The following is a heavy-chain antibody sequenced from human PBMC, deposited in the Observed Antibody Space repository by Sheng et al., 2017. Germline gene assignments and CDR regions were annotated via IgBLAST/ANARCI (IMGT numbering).Heavy chain of an antibody. CDR2: IHTNGNT. CDR1: GFTVSGNH. Sequence: EVQLMESGGGLVQPGGSLRLSCAASGFTVSGNHMSWVRQAPGKGLEWVSLIHTNGNTYYTDSVKGRFTISRDSSKNTLYLQMNSLRAEDTAVYYCARDHEGRPFDDWGQGTLVTVSS. V-gene: IGHV3-53*01. CDR3: ARDHEGRPFDD. D-gene: IGHD3-10*01. J-gene: IGHJ4*02.